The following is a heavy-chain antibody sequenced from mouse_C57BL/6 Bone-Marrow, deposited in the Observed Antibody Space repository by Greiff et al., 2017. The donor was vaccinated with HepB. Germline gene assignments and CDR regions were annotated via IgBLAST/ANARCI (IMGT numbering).Heavy chain of an antibody. J-gene: IGHJ1*03. CDR1: GFSFTSYA. CDR2: IWTGGGT. D-gene: IGHD1-1*01. V-gene: IGHV2-9-1*01. CDR3: ARNEIYYYGSYWYFDV. Sequence: QVQLKQSGPGLVAPSQRLSITCTVSGFSFTSYAISWVRQPPGKGLEWLGVIWTGGGTNYNSALKSRLSISKDNSKSQVFLKMNSLQTDDTARYYCARNEIYYYGSYWYFDVWGTGTTVTVSS.